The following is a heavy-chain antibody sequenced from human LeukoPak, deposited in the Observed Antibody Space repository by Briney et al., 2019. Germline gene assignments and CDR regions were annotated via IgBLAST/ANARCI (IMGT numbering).Heavy chain of an antibody. Sequence: SETLSLTCTVSGGSISSYYWSWIRQPPGKGLEWIGYIYYSGSTNYDPSLKSRVTISVDTSKNQFSLKLSSVTAADTAVYYCARFRGYSYGDFDYWDQGTLVTVSS. CDR1: GGSISSYY. V-gene: IGHV4-59*01. J-gene: IGHJ4*02. CDR2: IYYSGST. CDR3: ARFRGYSYGDFDY. D-gene: IGHD5-18*01.